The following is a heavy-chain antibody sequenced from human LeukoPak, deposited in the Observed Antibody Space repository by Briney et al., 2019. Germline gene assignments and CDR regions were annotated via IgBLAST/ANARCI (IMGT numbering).Heavy chain of an antibody. J-gene: IGHJ5*02. Sequence: ASVKVSCKASGYTFTGYYMHWVRQAPGQGLEWMGWINPNSGGTNYVQKFQGRVTMTRDTSISTAYMELSRLRSDDTAVYYCARDPVPAAIRVRRTTWFDPWGQGTLVTVSS. CDR3: ARDPVPAAIRVRRTTWFDP. CDR1: GYTFTGYY. D-gene: IGHD2-2*02. CDR2: INPNSGGT. V-gene: IGHV1-2*02.